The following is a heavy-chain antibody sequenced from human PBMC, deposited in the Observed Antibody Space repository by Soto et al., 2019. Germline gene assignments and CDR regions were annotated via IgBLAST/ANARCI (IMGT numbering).Heavy chain of an antibody. CDR2: INHSGST. CDR1: GGSFSGYY. V-gene: IGHV4-34*01. Sequence: QVQLQQWGAGVLKPSETLSLTCAVYGGSFSGYYCTWIRQPPGTGLEWIGEINHSGSTNYNPSLKSRVTISVDTSQNQFSLKLTSVTPADTAVYYCARDKFTGLFDYWAQGTLVTVSS. J-gene: IGHJ4*02. CDR3: ARDKFTGLFDY. D-gene: IGHD2-8*02.